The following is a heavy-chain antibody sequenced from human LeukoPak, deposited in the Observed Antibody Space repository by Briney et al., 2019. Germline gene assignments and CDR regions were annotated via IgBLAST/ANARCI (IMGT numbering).Heavy chain of an antibody. CDR2: INPNNGGT. CDR1: GYIFIDYY. V-gene: IGHV1-2*02. CDR3: ARHSLADGFGI. J-gene: IGHJ3*02. D-gene: IGHD2-15*01. Sequence: ASVKVSCKASGYIFIDYYMHWARQAPGQGLEWLGWINPNNGGTNYAQKFQGRVTMTRDTSTSTAYMELSSLKSGDTDVYFCARHSLADGFGIWGQGTMVTV.